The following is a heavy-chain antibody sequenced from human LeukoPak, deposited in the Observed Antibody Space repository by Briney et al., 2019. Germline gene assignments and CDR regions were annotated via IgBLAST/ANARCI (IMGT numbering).Heavy chain of an antibody. CDR3: ARGGYLYYHLSIAFDY. J-gene: IGHJ4*02. CDR1: GGSISSYY. D-gene: IGHD3-16*02. Sequence: SETLSLTCTVSGGSISSYYWSWIRQPPGKGLEWIGYIYYSGSTNYNPSLKSRVTISVDTSKNQFSLKLSSVTAADTAVYYCARGGYLYYHLSIAFDYWGQGTLVTVSS. V-gene: IGHV4-59*01. CDR2: IYYSGST.